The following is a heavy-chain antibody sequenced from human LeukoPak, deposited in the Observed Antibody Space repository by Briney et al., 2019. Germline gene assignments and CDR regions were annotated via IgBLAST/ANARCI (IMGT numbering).Heavy chain of an antibody. CDR3: ARTSQLLSGWFDP. CDR2: INHSGST. D-gene: IGHD2-21*02. Sequence: SETLSLTCAVYGGSFSGYYWSWIRQPPGKRLECIGEINHSGSTNYNPSLKSRVTISVDTSKNQFSLKLSSVTAADTAVYYCARTSQLLSGWFDPWGQGTLVTVSS. J-gene: IGHJ5*02. CDR1: GGSFSGYY. V-gene: IGHV4-34*01.